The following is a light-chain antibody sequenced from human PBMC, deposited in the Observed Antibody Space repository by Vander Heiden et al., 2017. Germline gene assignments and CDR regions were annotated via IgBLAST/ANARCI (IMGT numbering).Light chain of an antibody. V-gene: IGKV1-39*01. CDR3: QQSYNTPYT. CDR2: AAS. CDR1: QSISSY. Sequence: DIQMTQSPSSLSASVGDRVTITCRASQSISSYLNWYQQKPGKAPKLLIYAASRLQSGVTSRLSGSGSGTDFTLTITSLQPEDFASYYCQQSYNTPYTFGQGTKLEIK. J-gene: IGKJ2*01.